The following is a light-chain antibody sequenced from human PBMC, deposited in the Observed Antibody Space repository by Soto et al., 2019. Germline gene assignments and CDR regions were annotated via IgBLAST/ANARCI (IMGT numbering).Light chain of an antibody. CDR1: SSNIGSNT. CDR3: AAWDDSLNAL. J-gene: IGLJ1*01. Sequence: QSVLTQPPSASGTPGQRVTISCSGSSSNIGSNTVNWYQQLPGTAPKLLVYNNNERPSGVPDRFSGSQSGTSASLAISGLQSEDEADYYCAAWDDSLNALFGTGTKLTVL. V-gene: IGLV1-44*01. CDR2: NNN.